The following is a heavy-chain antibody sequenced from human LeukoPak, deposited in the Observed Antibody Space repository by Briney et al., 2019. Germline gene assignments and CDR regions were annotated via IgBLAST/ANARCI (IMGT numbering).Heavy chain of an antibody. V-gene: IGHV1-46*01. CDR2: INPSGGNT. Sequence: GASVKVSCKASGYIFTSFYMHWVRQAPGQGLEWMGIINPSGGNTGYAQKFQGRVTMTRDTSTSTVYMELSSLRSEDTAVYYCATGDCSSTSCYSLDHWGQGTLVTVSS. CDR1: GYIFTSFY. CDR3: ATGDCSSTSCYSLDH. J-gene: IGHJ4*02. D-gene: IGHD2-2*01.